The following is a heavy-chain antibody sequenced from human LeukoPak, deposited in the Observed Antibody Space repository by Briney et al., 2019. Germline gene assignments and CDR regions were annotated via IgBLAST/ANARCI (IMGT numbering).Heavy chain of an antibody. Sequence: PSETLSLTCAVSGEPFSGYFWTWIRQPPGKGLEWFGESNHFGSTDYNPPLKSRVTISVDTSKKQFSLNVRSVTDADTAVYFCARGRLQLWSFPLPYNHYAIDVWGQGTTVTVSS. CDR1: GEPFSGYF. J-gene: IGHJ6*02. D-gene: IGHD5-18*01. CDR2: SNHFGST. V-gene: IGHV4-34*01. CDR3: ARGRLQLWSFPLPYNHYAIDV.